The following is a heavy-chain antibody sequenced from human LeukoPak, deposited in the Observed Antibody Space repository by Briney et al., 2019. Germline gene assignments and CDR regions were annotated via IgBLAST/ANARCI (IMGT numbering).Heavy chain of an antibody. J-gene: IGHJ4*02. D-gene: IGHD3-3*01. CDR2: IGTAGDT. Sequence: GGSLRLSCAASGSTFSSYDMHWVRQATGKGLEWVSAIGTAGDTYYPGSVKGRFTISRDNSKNTLYLQMNSLRAEDTAVYYCAKVGTILAPYFDYWGQGTLVTVSS. CDR3: AKVGTILAPYFDY. CDR1: GSTFSSYD. V-gene: IGHV3-13*01.